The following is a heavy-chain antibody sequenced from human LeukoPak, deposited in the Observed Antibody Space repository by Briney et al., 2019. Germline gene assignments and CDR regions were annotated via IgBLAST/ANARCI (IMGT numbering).Heavy chain of an antibody. Sequence: SGGSLRLSCAASGFTFSSYAMSWVRQAPGKGLEWVSAISGSGGSTYYADSVKGRFTISRDNSKSTLYLQMNSLRAEDTAVYYCAKDLIVEGASDYWGQGTLVTVSS. D-gene: IGHD1-26*01. CDR3: AKDLIVEGASDY. CDR1: GFTFSSYA. V-gene: IGHV3-23*01. J-gene: IGHJ4*02. CDR2: ISGSGGST.